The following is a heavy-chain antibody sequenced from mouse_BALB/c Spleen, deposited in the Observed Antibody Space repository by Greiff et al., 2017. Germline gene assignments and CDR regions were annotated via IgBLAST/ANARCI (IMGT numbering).Heavy chain of an antibody. CDR2: IWGDGST. CDR1: GFSLTGYG. Sequence: VMLVESGPGLVAPSQSLSITCTVSGFSLTGYGVNWVRQPPGKGLEWLGMIWGDGSTDYNSALQSRLGISKDNSKSQVFLKMNSLQTDDTARYYCARDENDYDSAWFAYWGQGTLVTVSA. V-gene: IGHV2-6-7*01. J-gene: IGHJ3*01. D-gene: IGHD2-4*01. CDR3: ARDENDYDSAWFAY.